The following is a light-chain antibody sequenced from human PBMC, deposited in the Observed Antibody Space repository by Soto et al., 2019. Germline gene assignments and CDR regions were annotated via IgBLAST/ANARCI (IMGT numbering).Light chain of an antibody. CDR2: DAS. CDR1: QSVSNY. CDR3: QQRSTWPGT. V-gene: IGKV3-11*02. J-gene: IGKJ2*01. Sequence: ETVLTQSPATLSMSPGERANLSCRASQSVSNYLAWYQQKPGQGPRLLIYDASNRATGIPARFSGSRSGRDFTLTISSLEPEDFAVYYCQQRSTWPGTFGQGTKLEIK.